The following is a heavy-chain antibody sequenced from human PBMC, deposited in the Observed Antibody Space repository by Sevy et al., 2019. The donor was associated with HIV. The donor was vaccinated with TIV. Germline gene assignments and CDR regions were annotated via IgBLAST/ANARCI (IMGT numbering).Heavy chain of an antibody. V-gene: IGHV4-4*07. CDR3: ARGGYSSGFSRFDP. D-gene: IGHD6-19*01. CDR1: GGSISSYY. J-gene: IGHJ5*02. CDR2: IYSSGAT. Sequence: SETLSLTCTVSGGSISSYYWSWIRQPAGKGLEWIGRIYSSGATNYNPSLKSRVTMSVDTSKNQFSLKLSSMTAADTAVYYCARGGYSSGFSRFDPCGQGTLVTVSS.